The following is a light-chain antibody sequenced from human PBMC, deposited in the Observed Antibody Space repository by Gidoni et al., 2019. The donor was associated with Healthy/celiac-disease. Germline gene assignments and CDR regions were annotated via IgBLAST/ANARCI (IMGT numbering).Light chain of an antibody. J-gene: IGLJ1*01. V-gene: IGLV2-11*01. CDR1: SSDVGGYNY. CDR3: CSYAGSYTYV. Sequence: QSALTQPRSVSGSPRQSVTISCTGTSSDVGGYNYVSWYQQHPGQAPKLMIYDVSKRPSGVPDRFSGSKSGNTASLTISGLQAEDEADYYCCSYAGSYTYVFGTGTKGTVL. CDR2: DVS.